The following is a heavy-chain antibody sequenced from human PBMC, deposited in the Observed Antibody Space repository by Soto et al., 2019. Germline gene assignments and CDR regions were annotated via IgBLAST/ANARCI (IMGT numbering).Heavy chain of an antibody. V-gene: IGHV3-73*01. J-gene: IGHJ4*02. D-gene: IGHD6-19*01. CDR2: IRNRANSYAT. CDR1: GFRFGGAA. CDR3: TADLGHLAGPYFDT. Sequence: GGSLRLSCAASGFRFGGAALHWVRLASGKGLEWVGRIRNRANSYATQYGESGRGRFTTSRADSKTTAYLQLNSPKSEDTAVSYFTADLGHLAGPYFDTWGRETLVTVSS.